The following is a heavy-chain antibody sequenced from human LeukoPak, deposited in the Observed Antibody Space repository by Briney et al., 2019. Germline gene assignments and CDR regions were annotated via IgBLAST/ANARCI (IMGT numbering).Heavy chain of an antibody. V-gene: IGHV1-8*02. CDR1: GYTFTSYD. D-gene: IGHD3-10*01. J-gene: IGHJ4*02. Sequence: VASVKVSCKASGYTFTSYDINWVRQATGQGLEWMAYMNPNSGNTGYAQTFQGRVTMTRSTSLSTAYMELSSLRSEDTAVYYCARVQRVKFPLKYYFDYWGQGTLVTVSS. CDR2: MNPNSGNT. CDR3: ARVQRVKFPLKYYFDY.